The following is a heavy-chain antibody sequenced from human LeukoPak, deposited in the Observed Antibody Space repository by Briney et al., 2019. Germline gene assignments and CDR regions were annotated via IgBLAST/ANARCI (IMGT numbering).Heavy chain of an antibody. CDR3: ARDESSRDDSVGYHY. V-gene: IGHV4-4*07. Sequence: SETLSLTCTVSGGSVNSYHWAWIRQPTGKGLEWVGRVHVSGSPHYNPPHRSRVAISLDTPKNHVSLILHSVSAADTVVFYCARDESSRDDSVGYHYWGRGVRVSVSS. CDR1: GGSVNSYH. D-gene: IGHD3-22*01. CDR2: VHVSGSP. J-gene: IGHJ4*02.